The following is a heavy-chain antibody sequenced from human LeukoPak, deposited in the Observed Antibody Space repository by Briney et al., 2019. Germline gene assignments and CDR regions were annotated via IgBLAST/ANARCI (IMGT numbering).Heavy chain of an antibody. CDR2: INPSGGST. Sequence: ALVKVSCKASGYTFTSYYMHWVRQAPGQGLEWMGIINPSGGSTSYAQKFQGRVTMTRDTSTSTVYMELSSLRSEDTAVYYCARANRFYYYGMDVWGQGTTVTVSS. D-gene: IGHD3-3*01. CDR1: GYTFTSYY. J-gene: IGHJ6*02. CDR3: ARANRFYYYGMDV. V-gene: IGHV1-46*01.